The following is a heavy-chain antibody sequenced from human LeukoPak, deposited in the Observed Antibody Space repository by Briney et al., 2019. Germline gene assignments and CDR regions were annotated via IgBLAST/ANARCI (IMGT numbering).Heavy chain of an antibody. CDR2: IYYSGST. CDR1: GGSISSGGYY. V-gene: IGHV4-31*03. D-gene: IGHD3-10*01. J-gene: IGHJ4*02. CDR3: ARAGSAGIRVDY. Sequence: SQTLSLTCTVSGGSISSGGYYWSWIRQHPGKGLEWVGYIYYSGSTYYNPSLKSRVTISVDTSKNQFSLELSSLTAADTAVYYCARAGSAGIRVDYWGQGTLVTVSS.